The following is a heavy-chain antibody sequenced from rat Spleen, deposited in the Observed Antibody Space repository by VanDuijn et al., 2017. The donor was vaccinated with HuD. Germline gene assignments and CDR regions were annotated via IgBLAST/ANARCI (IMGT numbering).Heavy chain of an antibody. CDR3: ARETGYNSYFDY. Sequence: EVKLVESGGGLVQPGRSLKLSCAASGFSFNDYWMGWVRQAPGKGLEWIGEINKNSRTIKYTPSLKDKITISRDNAQNTLYLQMSKLGSEDTAIYYGARETGYNSYFDYWGQGVMVTVSS. D-gene: IGHD1-4*01. V-gene: IGHV4-2*01. CDR1: GFSFNDYW. J-gene: IGHJ2*01. CDR2: INKNSRTI.